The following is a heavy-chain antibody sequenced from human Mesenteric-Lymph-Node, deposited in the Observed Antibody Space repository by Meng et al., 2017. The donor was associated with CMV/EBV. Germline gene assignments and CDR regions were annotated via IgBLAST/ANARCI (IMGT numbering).Heavy chain of an antibody. V-gene: IGHV3-30-3*01. Sequence: GGSLRLSCAASGFPFSSYAMHWVRQAPGKGLEWVAFISYDGSKKYYADSVKGRFTISRDNSKNTLYLQMNSLRAEDTAVYYCAKDRCGTTSCYDNYPNLGDWFDPWGQGILVTVSS. CDR1: GFPFSSYA. D-gene: IGHD2-2*01. J-gene: IGHJ5*02. CDR3: AKDRCGTTSCYDNYPNLGDWFDP. CDR2: ISYDGSKK.